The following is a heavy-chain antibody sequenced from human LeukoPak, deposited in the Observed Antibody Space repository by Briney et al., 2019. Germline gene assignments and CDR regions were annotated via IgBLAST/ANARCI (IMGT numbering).Heavy chain of an antibody. CDR1: GYTFTSHY. Sequence: ASEKVSCKASGYTFTSHYMHWVRQAPGPGREGMGIINACRCNTSHAQQLQARVTMTRDTSTSTVYIELSSLRSEDTAVYYCARPSYCGGDYEWSEYFQHCGQGPLAIVTS. V-gene: IGHV1-46*01. CDR2: INACRCNT. D-gene: IGHD2-21*02. J-gene: IGHJ1*01. CDR3: ARPSYCGGDYEWSEYFQH.